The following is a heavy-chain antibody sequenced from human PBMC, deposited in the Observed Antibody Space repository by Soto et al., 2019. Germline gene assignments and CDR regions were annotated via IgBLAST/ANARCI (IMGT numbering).Heavy chain of an antibody. V-gene: IGHV3-30*18. D-gene: IGHD3-22*01. Sequence: QVQLVESGGGVVQPGRSLRLSCAASGFTFSSYGMHWVRQAPGKGLEWVAVISYDGSNKYYADSVKGRFTISRDNSKNTLYLQMNSLRAEDTAVYYCAKETYDSSGYCDYWGHGTLVTVSS. J-gene: IGHJ4*01. CDR2: ISYDGSNK. CDR3: AKETYDSSGYCDY. CDR1: GFTFSSYG.